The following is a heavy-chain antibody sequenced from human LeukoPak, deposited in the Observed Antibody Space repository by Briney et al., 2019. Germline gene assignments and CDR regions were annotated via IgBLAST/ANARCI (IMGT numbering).Heavy chain of an antibody. CDR1: GFTFSSYS. CDR2: SSSSSSYI. D-gene: IGHD3-3*01. CDR3: ARDSQIGVVIPFDY. J-gene: IGHJ4*02. Sequence: GGSLRLSCAASGFTFSSYSMNWVRQAPGKGLEWVSSSSSSSSYIYYADSVKGRFTISRDNAKNSLYLQMNSLRAEDTAVYYCARDSQIGVVIPFDYWGQGTLVTVSS. V-gene: IGHV3-21*01.